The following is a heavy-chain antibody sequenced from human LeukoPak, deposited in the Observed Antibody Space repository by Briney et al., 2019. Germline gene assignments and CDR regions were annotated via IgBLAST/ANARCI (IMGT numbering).Heavy chain of an antibody. V-gene: IGHV3-11*01. J-gene: IGHJ6*03. CDR3: ARARSRSLEWLLHYYYMDV. CDR2: ISSSGSTI. CDR1: GFTFSDYY. D-gene: IGHD3-3*01. Sequence: SGGSLRLSRAASGFTFSDYYMSWIRQAPGKGLEWVSYISSSGSTIYYADSVKGRFTISRDNAKNSLYLQMNSLRAEDTAVYYCARARSRSLEWLLHYYYMDVWGKGTTVTVSS.